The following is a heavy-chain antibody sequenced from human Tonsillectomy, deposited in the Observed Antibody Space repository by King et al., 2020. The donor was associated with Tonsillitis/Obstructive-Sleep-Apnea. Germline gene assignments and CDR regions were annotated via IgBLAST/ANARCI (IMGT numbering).Heavy chain of an antibody. CDR3: ARGVGFLPGIVVTR. Sequence: QLVQSGAEVKKPGASVKVSCKASGYSFTSYDINWVRQATGQGLEWMGWMNPKSGNTGYAQKFQGRVTMTRNTSISTAYMELSSLRSEDTAVYYCARGVGFLPGIVVTRWGQGTLVTVSS. J-gene: IGHJ4*02. V-gene: IGHV1-8*01. CDR2: MNPKSGNT. CDR1: GYSFTSYD. D-gene: IGHD2-2*01.